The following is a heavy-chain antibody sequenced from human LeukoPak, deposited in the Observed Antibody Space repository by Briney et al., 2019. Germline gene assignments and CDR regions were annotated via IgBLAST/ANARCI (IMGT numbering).Heavy chain of an antibody. CDR3: AKLCGGDCTDAFAI. Sequence: GGSLRLSCAASGFTFSSYAMQWVRQAPGKGLEWVAVISYDGSNKYYADSVKGRFTISRDNSKNTLYLQMNSLRAEDTAVYYCAKLCGGDCTDAFAICGQGTMVTVSS. CDR2: ISYDGSNK. CDR1: GFTFSSYA. V-gene: IGHV3-30-3*01. D-gene: IGHD2-21*02. J-gene: IGHJ3*02.